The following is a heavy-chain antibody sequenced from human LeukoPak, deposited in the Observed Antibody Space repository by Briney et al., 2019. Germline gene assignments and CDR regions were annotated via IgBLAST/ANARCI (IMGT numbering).Heavy chain of an antibody. D-gene: IGHD6-19*01. J-gene: IGHJ4*02. Sequence: PGGSLRLSCAASGFTFSSYAMSWVRQAPGKGLEWVSAISASGGNTYYADSVKGRFTISRDNSKNTLYLQLNGLRAEDTAVYYCAEDRIAVDGTYRFEYFDYWGQGTLVTVSS. CDR3: AEDRIAVDGTYRFEYFDY. CDR2: ISASGGNT. V-gene: IGHV3-23*01. CDR1: GFTFSSYA.